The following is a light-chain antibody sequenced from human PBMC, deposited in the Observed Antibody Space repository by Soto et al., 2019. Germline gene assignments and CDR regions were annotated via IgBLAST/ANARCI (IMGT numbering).Light chain of an antibody. J-gene: IGKJ1*01. V-gene: IGKV1-39*01. CDR1: QSISSY. Sequence: DIQMTQAPSSLSASVGDRVTITCRASQSISSYLKWNHQKQGKAPKLRIFSASSWQSGVLSRFRGSGSETDFTLSISSLQPEDCANYYCHQSYSIPWTFGQGTKVEIK. CDR2: SAS. CDR3: HQSYSIPWT.